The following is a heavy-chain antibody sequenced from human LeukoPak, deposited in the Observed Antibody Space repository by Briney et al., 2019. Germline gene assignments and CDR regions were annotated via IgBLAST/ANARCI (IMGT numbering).Heavy chain of an antibody. J-gene: IGHJ4*02. Sequence: SETLSLTCAVYGGSFSGYYWSWIRQPPGKGLEWIGEINHSGSTNYNPSLKSRVTISVDTSKNQFSLKLSSVTAAATAVYYCARSTRIPYFDYWGQGTLVTVSS. D-gene: IGHD2-2*02. CDR1: GGSFSGYY. V-gene: IGHV4-34*01. CDR3: ARSTRIPYFDY. CDR2: INHSGST.